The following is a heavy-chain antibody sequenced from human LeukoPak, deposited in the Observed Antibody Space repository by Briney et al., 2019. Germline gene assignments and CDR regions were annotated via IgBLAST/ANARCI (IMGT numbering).Heavy chain of an antibody. V-gene: IGHV4-39*07. CDR1: GGSISSSSYY. D-gene: IGHD2-2*01. Sequence: SETLSLTCTVSGGSISSSSYYWGWIRQPPGKGLEWIGSIYYSGSTYYNPSLKSRVTISVDTSKNQFSLKLSSVTAADTAVYYCARSPRGPAVKSRWFDPWGQGTLVTVSS. CDR2: IYYSGST. CDR3: ARSPRGPAVKSRWFDP. J-gene: IGHJ5*02.